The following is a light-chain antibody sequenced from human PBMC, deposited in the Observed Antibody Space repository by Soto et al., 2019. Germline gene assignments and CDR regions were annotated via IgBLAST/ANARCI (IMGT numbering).Light chain of an antibody. CDR2: GAS. V-gene: IGKV1-27*01. Sequence: DIQMTQSPSSQSASVGDRVTITCQASQGISSFVAWYQQKPGKVPRLLISGASTLQSGVPSRFSGSGSGTDFTLSITSLQPEDVATYYCQKYSSVITFGQGTRLEIK. CDR1: QGISSF. CDR3: QKYSSVIT. J-gene: IGKJ5*01.